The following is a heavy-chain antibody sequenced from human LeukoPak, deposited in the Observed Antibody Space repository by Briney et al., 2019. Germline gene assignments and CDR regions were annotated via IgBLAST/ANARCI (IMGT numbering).Heavy chain of an antibody. J-gene: IGHJ4*02. D-gene: IGHD3-3*01. CDR2: IIPIFGTA. V-gene: IGHV1-69*05. CDR1: GGTFSSYA. CDR3: ARGLLEWLYFDY. Sequence: SVKVSCKASGGTFSSYAISWVRQAPGQGLEWMGGIIPIFGTANYAQKFQSRVTITTDESTSTAYMELSSLRSEDTAVYYCARGLLEWLYFDYWGQGTLVTVSS.